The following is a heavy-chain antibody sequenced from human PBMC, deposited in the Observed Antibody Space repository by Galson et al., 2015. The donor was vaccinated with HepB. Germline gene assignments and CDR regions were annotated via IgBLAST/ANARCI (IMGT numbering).Heavy chain of an antibody. V-gene: IGHV3-21*01. J-gene: IGHJ4*02. D-gene: IGHD3-9*01. CDR1: GFTFSSYS. CDR3: ARGYYDILTGYLDY. CDR2: ISSSSYI. Sequence: SLRLSCAASGFTFSSYSMNWVRQAPGKGLEWVSSISSSSYIYYADSVKGRFTISRDNAKNSLYLQMNSLRAEDTAVYYCARGYYDILTGYLDYWGQGTLVTVSS.